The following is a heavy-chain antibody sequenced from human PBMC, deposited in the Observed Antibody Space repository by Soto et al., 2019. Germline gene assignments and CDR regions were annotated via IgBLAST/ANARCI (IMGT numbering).Heavy chain of an antibody. CDR2: IYYSGST. D-gene: IGHD3-3*01. CDR1: GGSISSYY. CDR3: ARVTQRKVAYYVFWRYQEPAPWIDP. J-gene: IGHJ5*02. Sequence: SETLSLTCTVSGGSISSYYWSWIRQPPGKGLEWIGYIYYSGSTNYNPSLKSRVTISVDTSKNQFSLKLSSVTAADTAVYYCARVTQRKVAYYVFWRYQEPAPWIDPSGQATLVTVSS. V-gene: IGHV4-59*01.